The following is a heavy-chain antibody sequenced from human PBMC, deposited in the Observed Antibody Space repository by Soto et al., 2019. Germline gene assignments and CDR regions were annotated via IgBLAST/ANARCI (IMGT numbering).Heavy chain of an antibody. CDR2: IKSKTDGGTT. D-gene: IGHD3-22*01. V-gene: IGHV3-15*07. Sequence: EVQLVESGGGLVKPGGSLRLSCAASGFTFSNAWMNWVRQAPGKGLEWVGRIKSKTDGGTTDYAAPMKGRFTISRDDSKNTLYLQMNSLKTEDTAVYYCTTDSDGDYYDSSGYFNGWGQGTLVTVSS. CDR3: TTDSDGDYYDSSGYFNG. J-gene: IGHJ4*02. CDR1: GFTFSNAW.